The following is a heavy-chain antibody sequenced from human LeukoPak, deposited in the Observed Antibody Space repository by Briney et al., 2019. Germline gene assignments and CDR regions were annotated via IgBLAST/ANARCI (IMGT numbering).Heavy chain of an antibody. D-gene: IGHD6-13*01. CDR3: ASPSPGGGAAGLFDY. CDR1: GFTFSSYS. J-gene: IGHJ4*02. V-gene: IGHV3-53*05. Sequence: GGSLRLSCAASGFTFSSYSMNWVRQAPGKGLEWVSVLYSGGTTFYADSVKGRFTISRDNAMNTLYLQMKSLRLDDTAVYYCASPSPGGGAAGLFDYWGQGALVTVSS. CDR2: LYSGGTT.